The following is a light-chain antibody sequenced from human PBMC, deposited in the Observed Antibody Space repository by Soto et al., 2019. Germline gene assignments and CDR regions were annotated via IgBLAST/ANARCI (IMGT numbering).Light chain of an antibody. V-gene: IGLV1-51*01. J-gene: IGLJ1*01. CDR1: RSNIGSDY. Sequence: QSVLTQPPSLSSAPGQKVDISCSGSRSNIGSDYVSWYQQLPGAAPRLLIYDNNNRPSGIPDRFSGSKSATSGTLSISGLQTGDEADYYCGSWDSGLSADVFGTGTKLTVL. CDR2: DNN. CDR3: GSWDSGLSADV.